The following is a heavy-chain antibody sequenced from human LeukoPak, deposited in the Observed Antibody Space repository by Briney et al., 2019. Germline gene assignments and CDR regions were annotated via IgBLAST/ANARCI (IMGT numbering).Heavy chain of an antibody. V-gene: IGHV1-24*01. Sequence: ASVNVSCKVSGDTLTELSIHWVRQAPGKGLEWMGGVNPEDGETIYAQKFQGRVTMTEDTPIDTTYMEVSSLRSEDTAVYFCAIAQNWKAGWFDPWGQGTLVTVSS. J-gene: IGHJ5*02. CDR3: AIAQNWKAGWFDP. D-gene: IGHD1-1*01. CDR1: GDTLTELS. CDR2: VNPEDGET.